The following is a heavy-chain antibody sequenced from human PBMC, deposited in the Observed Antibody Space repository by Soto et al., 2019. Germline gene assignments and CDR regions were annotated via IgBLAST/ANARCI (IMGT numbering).Heavy chain of an antibody. J-gene: IGHJ6*02. D-gene: IGHD2-2*02. Sequence: GGSLRLSCVGSGFTFSTYSINWVRQAPGKVLEWVSSISSRSDIYYAASVKGRFTISRDNAKNAVSLQMNSMRAEDTSVYYCAREYTAWPLDYGLDVWGQGTTVTVSS. CDR1: GFTFSTYS. CDR2: ISSRSDI. CDR3: AREYTAWPLDYGLDV. V-gene: IGHV3-21*01.